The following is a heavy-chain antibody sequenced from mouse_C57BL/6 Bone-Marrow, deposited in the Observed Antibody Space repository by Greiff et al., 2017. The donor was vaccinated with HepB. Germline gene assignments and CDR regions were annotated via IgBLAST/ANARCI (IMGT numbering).Heavy chain of an antibody. V-gene: IGHV1-64*01. Sequence: VQLQQPGAELVKPGASVKLSCKASGYTFTSYWMHWVKQRPGQGLEWIGMIHPNSGSTNYNEKFKSKATLTVDTSSSTAYMQLSSLTSEDSAVYYCARRTGKGFAYWGQGTLVTVSA. D-gene: IGHD4-1*01. CDR3: ARRTGKGFAY. CDR2: IHPNSGST. J-gene: IGHJ3*01. CDR1: GYTFTSYW.